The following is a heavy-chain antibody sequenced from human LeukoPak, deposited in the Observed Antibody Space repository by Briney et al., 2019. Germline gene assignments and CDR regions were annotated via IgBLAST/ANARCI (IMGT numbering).Heavy chain of an antibody. CDR3: ARAGYCSGGSCSDYYYYMDV. Sequence: GGSLRLSCAASGFTFSSYSMNWVRQAPGKGPEWVSYISSSSSTIYYADSVKGRFTISRDNAKNSLYLQMNSLRAEDTAVYYCARAGYCSGGSCSDYYYYMDVWGKGTTVTVSS. D-gene: IGHD2-15*01. CDR2: ISSSSSTI. J-gene: IGHJ6*03. CDR1: GFTFSSYS. V-gene: IGHV3-48*01.